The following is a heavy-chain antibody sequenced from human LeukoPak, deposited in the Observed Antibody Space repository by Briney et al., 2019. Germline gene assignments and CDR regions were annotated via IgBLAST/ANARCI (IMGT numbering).Heavy chain of an antibody. V-gene: IGHV3-20*04. CDR1: GFTFDDYG. CDR3: ARARLNYYDSSGKSYYFDY. D-gene: IGHD3-22*01. J-gene: IGHJ4*02. CDR2: INWNGGNT. Sequence: GGSLRPSCAASGFTFDDYGMSWVRQAPGKGLEWVSDINWNGGNTGYTDSVKGRFAISRDNAKNSLYLQMNSLRAEDTALYYCARARLNYYDSSGKSYYFDYWGQGTLVTVSS.